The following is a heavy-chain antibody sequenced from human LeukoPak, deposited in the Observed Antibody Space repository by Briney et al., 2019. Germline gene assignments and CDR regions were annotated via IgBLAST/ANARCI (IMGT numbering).Heavy chain of an antibody. CDR3: ARDEYNWNNDYYYGMDV. CDR1: GGSISSYY. J-gene: IGHJ6*02. CDR2: IYYSGST. D-gene: IGHD1-1*01. V-gene: IGHV4-59*12. Sequence: SETLSLTCAVSGGSISSYYWSWIRQPPGKGLEWIGYIYYSGSTNYNPSLKSRVTMSVDTSKNQFSLKLSSVTAADTAVYYCARDEYNWNNDYYYGMDVWGQGTTVTVSS.